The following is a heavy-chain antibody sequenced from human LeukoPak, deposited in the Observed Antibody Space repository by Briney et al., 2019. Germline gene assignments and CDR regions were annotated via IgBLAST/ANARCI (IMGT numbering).Heavy chain of an antibody. CDR1: AFTFSTSA. Sequence: WGTLTLSCSVSAFTFSTSARRWVRQAPGKGLEYVSAISNNGGSTYHADSVRGRFIISRDNTKNPLYLQMHTLRAEDTAVYYCALRRASTYADDSSGQGAPVTVCS. D-gene: IGHD2-2*01. J-gene: IGHJ4*02. CDR2: ISNNGGST. V-gene: IGHV3-64D*09. CDR3: ALRRASTYADDS.